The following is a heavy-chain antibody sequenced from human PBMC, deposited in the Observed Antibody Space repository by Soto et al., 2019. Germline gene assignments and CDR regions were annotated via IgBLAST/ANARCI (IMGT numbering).Heavy chain of an antibody. CDR2: ITVGSSHI. D-gene: IGHD3-16*01. CDR3: SRSPEVGVRGAY. Sequence: EVQLVESGGGLVKPGGSLRLSCTGSGFPFSAYNINWVRQAPGKGLEWVSSITVGSSHIYQPNSMKGRFTISRDDAKKSVYLQIDSLRDEDTALYYCSRSPEVGVRGAYWGQGTLVTVSS. CDR1: GFPFSAYN. V-gene: IGHV3-21*01. J-gene: IGHJ4*02.